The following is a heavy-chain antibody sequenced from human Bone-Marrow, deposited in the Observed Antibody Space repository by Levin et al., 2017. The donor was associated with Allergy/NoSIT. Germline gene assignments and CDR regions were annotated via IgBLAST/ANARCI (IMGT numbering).Heavy chain of an antibody. V-gene: IGHV4-59*01. CDR1: NGSISPYY. J-gene: IGHJ5*02. CDR2: IYDSGST. Sequence: SETLSLTCTVSNGSISPYYWTWIRQPPGKGLEWIGYIYDSGSTNYNPSLKGRVTMSVDSSKNQFSLKLSSVTAADTATYYCAKSTTERRRGSWFDPWGQGTVVTVSS. D-gene: IGHD1-1*01. CDR3: AKSTTERRRGSWFDP.